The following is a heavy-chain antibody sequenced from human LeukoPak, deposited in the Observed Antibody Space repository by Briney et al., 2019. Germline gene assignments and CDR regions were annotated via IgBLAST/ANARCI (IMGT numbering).Heavy chain of an antibody. CDR2: IFHSGKT. Sequence: PSETLSLTCGVSGYSISSGYYWGWIRQSPGKGLEWIGSIFHSGKTYYNLSLKRRVTISVDTSKNQFSLKLTSVTAADTAVYYCARGDIPDFWGQGTLVTVSS. D-gene: IGHD2-21*01. CDR3: ARGDIPDF. V-gene: IGHV4-38-2*01. CDR1: GYSISSGYY. J-gene: IGHJ4*02.